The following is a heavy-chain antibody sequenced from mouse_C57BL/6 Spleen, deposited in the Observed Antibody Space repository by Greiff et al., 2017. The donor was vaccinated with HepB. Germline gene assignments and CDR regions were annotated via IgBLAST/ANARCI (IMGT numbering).Heavy chain of an antibody. CDR2: IYPGDGDT. CDR3: ARYYDYDDYFDY. V-gene: IGHV1-82*01. Sequence: VHLVESGPELVKPGASVKISCKASGYAFSSSWMNWVKQRPGKGLEWIGRIYPGDGDTNYNGKFKGKATLTADKSSSTAYMQLSSLTSEDSAVYFCARYYDYDDYFDYWGQGTTLTVSS. D-gene: IGHD2-4*01. CDR1: GYAFSSSW. J-gene: IGHJ2*01.